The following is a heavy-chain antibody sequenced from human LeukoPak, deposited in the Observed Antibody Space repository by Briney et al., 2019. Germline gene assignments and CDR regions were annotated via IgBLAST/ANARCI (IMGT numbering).Heavy chain of an antibody. CDR2: IWYDGSNK. D-gene: IGHD2-2*01. CDR1: GFTFSSYG. V-gene: IGHV3-33*01. J-gene: IGHJ4*02. Sequence: GGSLRLSCAASGFTFSSYGMHWVRQAPGKGLEWVAVIWYDGSNKYYADSVRGRFTISRDNARNILHLQLSSLRVEDTAVYYCARDTFQPGLIDSWGQGTLVIVSS. CDR3: ARDTFQPGLIDS.